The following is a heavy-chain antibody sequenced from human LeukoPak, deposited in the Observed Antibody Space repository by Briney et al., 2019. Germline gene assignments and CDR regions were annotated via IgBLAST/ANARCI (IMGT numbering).Heavy chain of an antibody. J-gene: IGHJ4*02. Sequence: GGSLRLSCAASGFTFSSYGMHWVRQAPGKGLEWVAVIWYDGTNKYYGDSVKGRFTISRDNSKNTLYLQMNSLRAEDTAVYYCASTTVTTFPDYWGQGTLVTVSS. CDR1: GFTFSSYG. D-gene: IGHD4-17*01. V-gene: IGHV3-33*01. CDR2: IWYDGTNK. CDR3: ASTTVTTFPDY.